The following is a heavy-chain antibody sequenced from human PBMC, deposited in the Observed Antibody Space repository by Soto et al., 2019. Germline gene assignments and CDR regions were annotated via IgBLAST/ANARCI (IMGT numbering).Heavy chain of an antibody. Sequence: QVQLVESGGGVVQPGRSLRLSCAASGFTFSSYGMHWVRQAPGKGLEWVADISYDGSNKYYADSVKGRFTISRDNSKNTLYLQMNSLRAEDTAVYYCAKKITDMACYYGMDVWGQGTTVTVSS. CDR3: AKKITDMACYYGMDV. CDR2: ISYDGSNK. V-gene: IGHV3-30*18. J-gene: IGHJ6*02. CDR1: GFTFSSYG. D-gene: IGHD3-16*01.